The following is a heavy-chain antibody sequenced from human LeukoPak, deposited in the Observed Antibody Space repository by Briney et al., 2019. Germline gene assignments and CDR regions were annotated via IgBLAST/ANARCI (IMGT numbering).Heavy chain of an antibody. D-gene: IGHD2-8*01. V-gene: IGHV3-30-3*01. Sequence: GGSLRLSCAASGFTFSSYAMHWVRQAPGKGLEWVAVISYDGSNKYYADSVKGRFTISRDNSKNTLYLQMNSLRAEDTAVYYCARGRSMTFDYWGQGTLVTVSS. CDR3: ARGRSMTFDY. CDR2: ISYDGSNK. CDR1: GFTFSSYA. J-gene: IGHJ4*02.